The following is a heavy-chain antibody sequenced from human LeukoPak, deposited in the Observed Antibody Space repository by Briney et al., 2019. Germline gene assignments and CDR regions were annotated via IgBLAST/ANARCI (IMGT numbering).Heavy chain of an antibody. J-gene: IGHJ4*02. CDR2: IKSKTYGGTT. V-gene: IGHV3-15*01. Sequence: GGSLRLSCAASGFTFTNARLSWVRQAPGKGLEWVGRIKSKTYGGTTDYAAPVKGRFTISRDDSKNTLYLQVNSLKTEDTAVYYCTTVGLSGYFDRSGYYYFDYWGQGTLVTVSS. CDR3: TTVGLSGYFDRSGYYYFDY. CDR1: GFTFTNAR. D-gene: IGHD3-22*01.